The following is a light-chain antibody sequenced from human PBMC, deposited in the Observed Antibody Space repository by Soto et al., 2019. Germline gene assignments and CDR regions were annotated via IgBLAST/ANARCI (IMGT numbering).Light chain of an antibody. CDR3: QQLNKYPST. Sequence: DIQMTQYPSSLSASVGDRVTITCRASQSISSYLNWYQQKPGKAPKLLIYAASSLQSGVPSRFSGSGSGTDFTLTISSLQPEDFATYYCQQLNKYPSTFGGRTKVDIK. J-gene: IGKJ4*01. CDR1: QSISSY. V-gene: IGKV1-39*01. CDR2: AAS.